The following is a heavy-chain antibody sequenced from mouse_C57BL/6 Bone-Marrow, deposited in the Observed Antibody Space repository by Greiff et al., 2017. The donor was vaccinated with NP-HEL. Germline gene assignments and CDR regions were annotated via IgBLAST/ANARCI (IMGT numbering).Heavy chain of an antibody. CDR2: INPNNGGT. D-gene: IGHD1-2*01. Sequence: EVKLQESGPELVKPGASVKIPCKASGYTFTDYNMDWVKQSHGKSLEWIGDINPNNGGTIYNQKFKGKATLTVDKSSSTAYMELRSLTSEDTAVYYCARERLGFDYWGQGTTLTVSS. CDR1: GYTFTDYN. J-gene: IGHJ2*01. CDR3: ARERLGFDY. V-gene: IGHV1-18*01.